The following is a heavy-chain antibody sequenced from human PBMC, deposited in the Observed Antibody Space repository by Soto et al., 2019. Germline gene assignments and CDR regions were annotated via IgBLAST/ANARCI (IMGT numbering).Heavy chain of an antibody. J-gene: IGHJ4*02. CDR1: GGSISSYY. CDR3: AWGGCSSSDY. CDR2: IYYSGST. V-gene: IGHV4-59*01. Sequence: KPSETLTFTCTVSGGSISSYYWSWIRQPPGKGLEWIGYIYYSGSTNYNPSLKSRVTISVDTSKNQFSLKLSSVTAADTAVYYCAWGGCSSSDYWGQGTLVTVSS. D-gene: IGHD6-6*01.